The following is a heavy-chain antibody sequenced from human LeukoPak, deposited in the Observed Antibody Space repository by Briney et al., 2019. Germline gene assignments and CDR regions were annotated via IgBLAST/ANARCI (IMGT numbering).Heavy chain of an antibody. V-gene: IGHV3-21*06. CDR1: GFSFTTST. Sequence: GALRLSCAASGFSFTTSTMNWVRQAPGRGLEWVSSISSSSSYIYYADSVKGRFTISRDDAKNSLSLQMNSLRAEDTAIYYCARDSYWLGGSIGAFDIWGQGTMVTVSS. D-gene: IGHD3-10*01. J-gene: IGHJ3*02. CDR2: ISSSSSYI. CDR3: ARDSYWLGGSIGAFDI.